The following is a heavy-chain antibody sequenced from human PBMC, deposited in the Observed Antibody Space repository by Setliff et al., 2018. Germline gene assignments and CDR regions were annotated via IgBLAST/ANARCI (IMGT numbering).Heavy chain of an antibody. CDR3: ARDRSTVIRGVTSFFYYYMDV. CDR2: IYSSGST. CDR1: GDSISSYY. D-gene: IGHD3-10*01. J-gene: IGHJ6*03. V-gene: IGHV4-4*07. Sequence: SETLSLTCSVSGDSISSYYWSWIRQPAGKGLEWIGRIYSSGSTNFNPSLKSRVTMSMDTSKNQFSLKLSSVTAADTAIYYCARDRSTVIRGVTSFFYYYMDVWGGGTTVTVSS.